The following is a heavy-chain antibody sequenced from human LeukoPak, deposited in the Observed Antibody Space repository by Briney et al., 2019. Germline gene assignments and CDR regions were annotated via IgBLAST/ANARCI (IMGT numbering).Heavy chain of an antibody. J-gene: IGHJ4*02. CDR3: AKHRGYYDSSGYVDY. CDR2: ISDSGGST. CDR1: GFTFSSYA. V-gene: IGHV3-23*01. D-gene: IGHD3-22*01. Sequence: GGSLRLSCAASGFTFSSYAMSWVRQAPGKGLEWVSAISDSGGSTYYADSVKGRFTISRDNSKNTLYLQMNSLRAEDTAVYYCAKHRGYYDSSGYVDYWGQGTLVTVSS.